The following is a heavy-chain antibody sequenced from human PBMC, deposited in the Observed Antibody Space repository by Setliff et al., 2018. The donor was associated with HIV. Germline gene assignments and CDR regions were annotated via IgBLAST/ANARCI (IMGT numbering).Heavy chain of an antibody. CDR1: GGSISSGTYY. D-gene: IGHD3-22*01. J-gene: IGHJ3*02. V-gene: IGHV4-61*09. CDR2: IYSTGNT. Sequence: SETLSLTCTVSGGSISSGTYYWSWIRQPAGKGLEWIGHIYSTGNTNYNSSLKSRVTMSIETSKNQFSLKLTSVTAADTAVYYCARDDTYYHDRSGYVKSALDAFDIWGRGTMVTVSS. CDR3: ARDDTYYHDRSGYVKSALDAFDI.